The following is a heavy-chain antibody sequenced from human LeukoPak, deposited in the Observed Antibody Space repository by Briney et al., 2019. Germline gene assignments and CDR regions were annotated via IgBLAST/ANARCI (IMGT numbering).Heavy chain of an antibody. D-gene: IGHD6-19*01. J-gene: IGHJ6*03. V-gene: IGHV3-23*01. CDR1: GFTFSSYA. Sequence: GGSLRLSCAASGFTFSSYAMSWVRQAPGKGLEWVSAISGSGGSTYYADSVKGRFTISRDNSKNTLYLQMNSLRAEDTAVYYCAEDDSSGWGYYYYYMDVWGKGTTVTVSS. CDR3: AEDDSSGWGYYYYYMDV. CDR2: ISGSGGST.